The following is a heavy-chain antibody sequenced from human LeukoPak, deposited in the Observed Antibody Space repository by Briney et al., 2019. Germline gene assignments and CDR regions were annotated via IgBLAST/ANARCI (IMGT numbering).Heavy chain of an antibody. CDR3: AKDGCPGYYGSGSYSYYFDY. CDR2: IRYDGSNK. Sequence: GGSLRLSCAASGFTFSSYGMHWVRQAPGKGLEWVAFIRYDGSNKYYADSVKGRFTISRDNSKNTLYLQMNSLRAEDTAVYYCAKDGCPGYYGSGSYSYYFDYWGQGTLVTVSS. J-gene: IGHJ4*02. V-gene: IGHV3-30*02. CDR1: GFTFSSYG. D-gene: IGHD3-10*01.